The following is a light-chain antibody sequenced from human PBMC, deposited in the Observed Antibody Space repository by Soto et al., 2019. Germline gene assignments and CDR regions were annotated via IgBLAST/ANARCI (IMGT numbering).Light chain of an antibody. CDR1: SSDVGAYNY. CDR3: CSNAGSYSWV. CDR2: VVS. Sequence: QSALTQPRSVSGSPGQSVTISCTGTSSDVGAYNYVSWYQQHPGKVPKLLIFVVSSRHSGVPDRFSGSKSGNTASLTISGLQAEDEADYYCCSNAGSYSWVFGGGTKLTVL. V-gene: IGLV2-11*01. J-gene: IGLJ2*01.